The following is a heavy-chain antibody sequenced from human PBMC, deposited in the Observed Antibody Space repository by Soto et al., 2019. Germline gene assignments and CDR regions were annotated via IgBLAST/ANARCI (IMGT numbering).Heavy chain of an antibody. D-gene: IGHD1-26*01. J-gene: IGHJ5*02. CDR1: GYTFINYG. Sequence: QVQVVQSGGEVKKPGASVKVSCKASGYTFINYGITWVRQAPGQGLEWMGWISPYDGNRNYAQKFQGRVTMTRDTSTSTAYMELRSLRADDTDVYYCARDLLVGATEPNWCDPWGQGTLVTVSS. CDR3: ARDLLVGATEPNWCDP. CDR2: ISPYDGNR. V-gene: IGHV1-18*01.